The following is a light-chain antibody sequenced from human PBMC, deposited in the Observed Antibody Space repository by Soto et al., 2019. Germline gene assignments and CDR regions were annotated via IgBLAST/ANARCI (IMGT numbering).Light chain of an antibody. V-gene: IGLV1-40*01. CDR3: QAYDYTLTASV. CDR1: TSNLGAGYD. J-gene: IGLJ3*02. Sequence: QPVLTQPPSVSGAPGQRVTLSCTGNTSNLGAGYDVHWYQQLPGAAPKLVIFGNRNWPSGVPERFSGSKSGTSASLAITGLQAEDEADYYCQAYDYTLTASVFGGGTKLTVL. CDR2: GNR.